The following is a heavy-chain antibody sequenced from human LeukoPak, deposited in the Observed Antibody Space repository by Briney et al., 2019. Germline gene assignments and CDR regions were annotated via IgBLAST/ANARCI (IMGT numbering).Heavy chain of an antibody. V-gene: IGHV3-7*01. J-gene: IGHJ5*02. CDR3: ARIYLKMASAS. CDR1: GFTFTSYW. Sequence: PGGSLRLSCAASGFTFTSYWMSWVRQAPGKGLEWVANIKEDGSEKYYVDSVKGRFTISRDNAKNSVSLQMNSLRAEDTAVYYCARIYLKMASASWGQGTLVTVPS. CDR2: IKEDGSEK. D-gene: IGHD2-8*01.